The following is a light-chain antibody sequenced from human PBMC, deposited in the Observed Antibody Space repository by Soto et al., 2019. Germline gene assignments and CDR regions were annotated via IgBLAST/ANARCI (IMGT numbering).Light chain of an antibody. CDR1: QNIDIY. CDR2: TTS. V-gene: IGKV1-39*01. J-gene: IGKJ2*01. CDR3: HQSYITPPA. Sequence: DVQMTKSPSSLSASVGDRVTITCRASQNIDIYLNWYQQKPGRPPTLLIYTTSRLQSGVPTRFSGSGSGTDFTLTISNLQPEDFATYSFHQSYITPPAFGQGSKVDIK.